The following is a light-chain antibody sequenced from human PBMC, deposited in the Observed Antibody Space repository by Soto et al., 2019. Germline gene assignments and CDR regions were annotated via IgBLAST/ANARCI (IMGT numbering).Light chain of an antibody. V-gene: IGKV3-11*01. CDR3: QQRSNWLT. CDR1: QSVSRY. J-gene: IGKJ4*01. CDR2: DTS. Sequence: EIVLTQSPATLSLSPGERATLSCRASQSVSRYLAWYQQRPGQAPRLLIYDTSNRVTSIPARFSGSGSGTDFTLTISSLEPEDFAVYYCQQRSNWLTFGGGTKVDIK.